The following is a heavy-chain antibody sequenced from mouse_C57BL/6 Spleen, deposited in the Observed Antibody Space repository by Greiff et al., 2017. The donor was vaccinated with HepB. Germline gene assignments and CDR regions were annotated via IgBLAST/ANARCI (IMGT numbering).Heavy chain of an antibody. V-gene: IGHV5-9-1*02. Sequence: EVHLVESGEGLVKPGGSLKLSCAASGFTFSSYAMSWVRQTPEKRLEWVAYISSGSDYIYSADTVKGRFTISRDNARNTLYLQMSSLKSEDTAMYYCTRGEDYDDYAMDYWGQGTSVTVSS. CDR2: ISSGSDYI. CDR1: GFTFSSYA. J-gene: IGHJ4*01. D-gene: IGHD2-4*01. CDR3: TRGEDYDDYAMDY.